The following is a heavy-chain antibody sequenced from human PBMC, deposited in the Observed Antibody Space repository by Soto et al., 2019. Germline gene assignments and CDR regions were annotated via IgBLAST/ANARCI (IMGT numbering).Heavy chain of an antibody. Sequence: EVQLLESGGGLVQPGGSLRLSCAASGFTFSSYAMSWVRKAPGTGLEWVSVISGSGGSTYYADSVKGRFTISRDNSKNTRYLQMNSLRAEDTAVYYCAKRSSGWYFDLWGRGTLVTVSS. CDR1: GFTFSSYA. D-gene: IGHD6-19*01. CDR3: AKRSSGWYFDL. CDR2: ISGSGGST. V-gene: IGHV3-23*01. J-gene: IGHJ2*01.